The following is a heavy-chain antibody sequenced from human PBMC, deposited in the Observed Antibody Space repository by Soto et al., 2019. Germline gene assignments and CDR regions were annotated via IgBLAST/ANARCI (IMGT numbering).Heavy chain of an antibody. CDR3: AKDHDEYGDYFAL. J-gene: IGHJ2*01. D-gene: IGHD4-17*01. Sequence: QVQLVESGGGVVQPGRSLRLSCAASGFTFSNYGMHWVRQAPGKGLEWVAIISYDGSNKYYADSVKGRFTISRDNSKNTLYLQINSLRAEDTAVYYCAKDHDEYGDYFALWGRGTLVTVSS. CDR2: ISYDGSNK. CDR1: GFTFSNYG. V-gene: IGHV3-30*18.